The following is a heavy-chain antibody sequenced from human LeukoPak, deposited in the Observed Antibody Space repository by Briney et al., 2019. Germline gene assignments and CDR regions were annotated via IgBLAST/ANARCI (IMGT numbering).Heavy chain of an antibody. J-gene: IGHJ4*02. Sequence: ASVKVSCKASGYTFTSYYMHWVRQAPGQGLEWMGIINPSGGSTSYAQKFQGRVTMTRDMSTSTAYMELRSLRSDDTAVYYCARAPMARGVKKAEVYYFDYWGQGTLVTVSS. CDR2: INPSGGST. V-gene: IGHV1-46*01. CDR3: ARAPMARGVKKAEVYYFDY. CDR1: GYTFTSYY. D-gene: IGHD3-10*01.